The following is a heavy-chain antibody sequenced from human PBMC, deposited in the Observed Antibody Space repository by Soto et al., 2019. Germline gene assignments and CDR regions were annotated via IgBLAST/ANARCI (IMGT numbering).Heavy chain of an antibody. CDR3: ARRMRGLGYCSSTSCYAMVYYYYYMDV. D-gene: IGHD2-2*01. Sequence: GGSLILSCAASGFTFSSYSMNWVRQAPGKGLEWVSYISSSSSTIYYADSVKGGFTISRDNAKNSLYRQMNGLRAEDTAVYYCARRMRGLGYCSSTSCYAMVYYYYYMDVWGQGTTVTVSS. CDR2: ISSSSSTI. CDR1: GFTFSSYS. J-gene: IGHJ6*03. V-gene: IGHV3-48*01.